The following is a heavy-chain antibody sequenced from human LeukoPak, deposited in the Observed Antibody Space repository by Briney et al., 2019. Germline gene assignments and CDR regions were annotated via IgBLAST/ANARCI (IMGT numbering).Heavy chain of an antibody. V-gene: IGHV3-21*01. D-gene: IGHD6-19*01. Sequence: GGSLRLSCAASGFTFSSYAMSWVRQAPGKGLEWVSSISSSSSYIYYADSVKGRFTISRDNAKNSLYLQMNGLSAEDTAVYYCARGQGSAAVAGDSDYWGQGTLVTVSS. J-gene: IGHJ4*02. CDR1: GFTFSSYA. CDR3: ARGQGSAAVAGDSDY. CDR2: ISSSSSYI.